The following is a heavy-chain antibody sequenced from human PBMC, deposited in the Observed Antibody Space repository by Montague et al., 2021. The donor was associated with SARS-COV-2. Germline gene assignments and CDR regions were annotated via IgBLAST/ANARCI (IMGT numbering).Heavy chain of an antibody. J-gene: IGHJ4*02. Sequence: SETLSLTCAVSGASISSSNWWSWVRQPPGKGLDWIGEIYHSGSTNYNPSLKSRVTISVDKSKNQFSLKLSSVTAADTAVYHCARGSSFVTIFGVVITDPLFDYWGQGTLVTVSS. V-gene: IGHV4-4*02. D-gene: IGHD3-3*01. CDR3: ARGSSFVTIFGVVITDPLFDY. CDR1: GASISSSNW. CDR2: IYHSGST.